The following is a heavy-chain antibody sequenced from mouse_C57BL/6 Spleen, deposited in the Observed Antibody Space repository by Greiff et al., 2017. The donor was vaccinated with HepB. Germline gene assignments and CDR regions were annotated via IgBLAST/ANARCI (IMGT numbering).Heavy chain of an antibody. CDR3: APIYYDYDPFDY. D-gene: IGHD2-4*01. CDR1: GYTFTSYW. J-gene: IGHJ2*01. CDR2: IHPNSGST. Sequence: QVQLKQPGAELVKPGASVKLSCKASGYTFTSYWMHWVKQRPGQGLEWIGMIHPNSGSTNYNEKFKSKATLTVDKSSSTAYMQLSSLTSEDSAVYYCAPIYYDYDPFDYWGQGTTLTVSS. V-gene: IGHV1-64*01.